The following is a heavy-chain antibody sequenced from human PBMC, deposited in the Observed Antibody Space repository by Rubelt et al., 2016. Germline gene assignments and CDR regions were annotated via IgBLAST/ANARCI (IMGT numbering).Heavy chain of an antibody. D-gene: IGHD2-15*01. CDR2: IYWDDDK. V-gene: IGHV2-5*02. CDR3: AHSPYCTGGSCYHNFAY. Sequence: QITLKESGPTLVKPTQTLTLTCTFSGFSLSTSGVAVGWIRQPPGKALEWLALIYWDDDKRYSPSLKSRLTINKDTSNNQVDLTMTNMDPVDTATYYCAHSPYCTGGSCYHNFAYWGQGTLVTVSS. J-gene: IGHJ4*02. CDR1: GFSLSTSGVA.